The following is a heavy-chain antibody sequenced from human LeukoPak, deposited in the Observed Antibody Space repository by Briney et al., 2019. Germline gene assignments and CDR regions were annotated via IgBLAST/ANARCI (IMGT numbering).Heavy chain of an antibody. J-gene: IGHJ4*02. D-gene: IGHD4-17*01. CDR2: VNHSGYT. V-gene: IGHV4-34*01. CDR1: GVSFSTYY. CDR3: ARQVYGSDY. Sequence: SETLSLTCDVSGVSFSTYYWSWIRQSPEKGLEWIGEVNHSGYTNLDPSLKSRVPISVDTSKNQFSLKLSSVTAADTAVYYCARQVYGSDYWGQGTLVTVSS.